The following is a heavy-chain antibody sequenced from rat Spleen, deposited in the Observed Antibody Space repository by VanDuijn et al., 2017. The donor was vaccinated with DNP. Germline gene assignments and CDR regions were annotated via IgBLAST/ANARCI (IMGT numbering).Heavy chain of an antibody. CDR1: GFSFSDSA. V-gene: IGHV5S10*01. J-gene: IGHJ2*01. CDR2: IIYDGSHT. D-gene: IGHD1-7*01. Sequence: EVQLVESGGDLVQPGRSLTLSCAASGFSFSDSAMAWVRQSPKMGLEWVATIIYDGSHTFYRDSVQGRFIISRDNAKNTLYLQMDSLMSEDTATYYCTSHHTTGDFDYWGQGVMVTVSS. CDR3: TSHHTTGDFDY.